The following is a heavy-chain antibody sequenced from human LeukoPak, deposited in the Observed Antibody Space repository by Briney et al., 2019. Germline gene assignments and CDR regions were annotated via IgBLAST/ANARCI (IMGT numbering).Heavy chain of an antibody. Sequence: SETLSLTCAVYGGSFSGYYWSWIRQPPGKGLEWIGEINHSGSTNYNPSLKSRVTISVDTSKNQFSLKLSSVTAADTAVYYCASLYGSGTKGFDYWGQGTLVTVSS. CDR3: ASLYGSGTKGFDY. V-gene: IGHV4-34*01. CDR1: GGSFSGYY. CDR2: INHSGST. D-gene: IGHD3-10*01. J-gene: IGHJ4*02.